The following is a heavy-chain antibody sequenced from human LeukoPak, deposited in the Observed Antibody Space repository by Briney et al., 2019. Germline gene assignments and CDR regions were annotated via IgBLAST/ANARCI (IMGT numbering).Heavy chain of an antibody. CDR1: GYTFTNYG. CDR2: ISAYSGYT. CDR3: ARDGVSTTTAGGIDY. Sequence: ASVKLSCKASGYTFTNYGISWVRQAPGQGLEWMGWISAYSGYTHYAQKIQGRVTITTEASTSTDYMELRSLTSYDTAVYYCARDGVSTTTAGGIDYWGQGTLVTVSS. D-gene: IGHD5/OR15-5a*01. V-gene: IGHV1-18*01. J-gene: IGHJ4*02.